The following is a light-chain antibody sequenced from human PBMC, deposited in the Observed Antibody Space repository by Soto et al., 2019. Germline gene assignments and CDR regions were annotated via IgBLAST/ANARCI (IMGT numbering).Light chain of an antibody. CDR3: QQYGSLSWK. CDR1: QSVSSNY. CDR2: GAS. J-gene: IGKJ1*01. Sequence: DIVLTQSPGTLSLSPGERATLSCRASQSVSSNYLAWYQQKPGQAPRLLIYGASTRATGVPDRFSGSGSGTDFTLTISRLEPEDFAVYHCQQYGSLSWKFGQRTKV. V-gene: IGKV3-20*01.